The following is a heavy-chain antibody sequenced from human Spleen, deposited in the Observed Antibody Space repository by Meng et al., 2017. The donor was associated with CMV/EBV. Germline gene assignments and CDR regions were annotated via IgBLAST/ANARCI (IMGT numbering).Heavy chain of an antibody. CDR3: ARRQITPYYFDF. V-gene: IGHV4-38-2*02. CDR2: IYHNANV. J-gene: IGHJ4*02. D-gene: IGHD1-14*01. CDR1: DYSITSGYC. Sequence: SETLSLTCTVSDYSITSGYCWGWIRQPPGMGLEWIGNIYHNANVYYHPSLKSRATISADTSKNQFSLSLRSLTAADTAIYYCARRQITPYYFDFWGQGTLVTVSS.